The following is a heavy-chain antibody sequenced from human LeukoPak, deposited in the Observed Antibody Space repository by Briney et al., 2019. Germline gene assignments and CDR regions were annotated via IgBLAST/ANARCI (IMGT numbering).Heavy chain of an antibody. D-gene: IGHD2-15*01. V-gene: IGHV4-34*08. J-gene: IGHJ4*02. CDR1: GFTVSSNY. CDR2: INHSGST. CDR3: AVRGPRISHY. Sequence: GSLRLSCAASGFTVSSNYMSWIRQPPGKGLEWIGEINHSGSTNYNPSLKSRVTISVDTSKNQFSLKLSSVTAADTAVYYCAVRGPRISHYWGQGTLVTVSS.